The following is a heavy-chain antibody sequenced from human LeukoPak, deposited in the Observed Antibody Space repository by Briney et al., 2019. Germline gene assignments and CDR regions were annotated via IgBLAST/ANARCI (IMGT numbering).Heavy chain of an antibody. V-gene: IGHV1-69*05. CDR3: ASDIDYGDYQPPDY. CDR1: GGTFSSYA. CDR2: IIPIFGTA. J-gene: IGHJ4*02. D-gene: IGHD4-17*01. Sequence: GASVKVSCKASGGTFSSYAISWVRQAPGQGLEWMGRIIPIFGTANYAQKFQGRVTITTDESTSTAYMELSSLRSEDTAVYYCASDIDYGDYQPPDYWGQGTLVTVSS.